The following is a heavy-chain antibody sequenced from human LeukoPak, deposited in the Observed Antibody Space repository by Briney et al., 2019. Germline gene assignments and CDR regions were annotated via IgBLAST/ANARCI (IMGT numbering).Heavy chain of an antibody. CDR1: GFTFSSYA. J-gene: IGHJ6*02. CDR2: ISGSGGST. Sequence: GGSLRLSCAASGFTFSSYAMSWVRQAPGKGLEWVSAISGSGGSTYYADSVKGRFTISRDNSKNTLYLQMNSLRAEDTAVYYCAKASSGSYYYYGMDVRGQGTTVTVSS. CDR3: AKASSGSYYYYGMDV. D-gene: IGHD1-26*01. V-gene: IGHV3-23*01.